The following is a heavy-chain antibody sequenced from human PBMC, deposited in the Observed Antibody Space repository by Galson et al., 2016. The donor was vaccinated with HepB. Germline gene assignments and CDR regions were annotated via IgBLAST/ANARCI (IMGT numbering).Heavy chain of an antibody. CDR1: GFSLSSAAVG. J-gene: IGHJ6*02. Sequence: PALVKPTQTLTLTCTFSGFSLSSAAVGVGWIRQAPGQALEWLALIYWDDDKRFSPSLKSRLTITKDTSKNQVVLTMTNVDPVDTATYYCAHRTNGRGWYYYYYGIDVWGQGTTVTVSS. V-gene: IGHV2-5*02. CDR3: AHRTNGRGWYYYYYGIDV. CDR2: IYWDDDK. D-gene: IGHD6-19*01.